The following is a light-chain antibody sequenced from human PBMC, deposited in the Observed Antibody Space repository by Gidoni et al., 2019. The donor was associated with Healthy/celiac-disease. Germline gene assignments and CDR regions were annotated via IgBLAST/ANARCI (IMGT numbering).Light chain of an antibody. Sequence: ELVLTQSPATLSLSPGERATLSCRASQSVSSYLAWYQQKPGQAPRLLIYDASNRATGIPARFSGSGSGTDFTLTISSLGPEDYAVYYCQRHSNWPPVLTFGGGTKVEIK. CDR3: QRHSNWPPVLT. CDR1: QSVSSY. J-gene: IGKJ4*01. CDR2: DAS. V-gene: IGKV3-11*01.